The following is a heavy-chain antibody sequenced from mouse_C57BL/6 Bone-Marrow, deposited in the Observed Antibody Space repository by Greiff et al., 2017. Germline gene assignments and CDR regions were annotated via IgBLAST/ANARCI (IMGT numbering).Heavy chain of an antibody. CDR3: ARRYGNYAFAY. J-gene: IGHJ3*01. CDR2: INPGSGGT. Sequence: VQLQQSGAELVRPGTSVKVSCKASGYAFTNYLIEWVKQRPGQGLEWIGVINPGSGGTNYNEKFKGKATLTADKSSSTAYMQLSSLTSEDSAVYFCARRYGNYAFAYWGQGTLVTVSA. D-gene: IGHD2-10*02. V-gene: IGHV1-54*01. CDR1: GYAFTNYL.